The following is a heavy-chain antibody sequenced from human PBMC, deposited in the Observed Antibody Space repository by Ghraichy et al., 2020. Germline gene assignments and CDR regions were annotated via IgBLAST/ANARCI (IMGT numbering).Heavy chain of an antibody. Sequence: GESLNISCAASGFTFSSYSMNWVRQAPGKGLEWVSSISSSSSYIYYADSVKGRFTISRDNAKNSLYLQMNSLRAEDTAVYYCARDVRDSFDYWGQGTLVTVSS. CDR2: ISSSSSYI. CDR3: ARDVRDSFDY. J-gene: IGHJ4*02. V-gene: IGHV3-21*01. CDR1: GFTFSSYS. D-gene: IGHD5-24*01.